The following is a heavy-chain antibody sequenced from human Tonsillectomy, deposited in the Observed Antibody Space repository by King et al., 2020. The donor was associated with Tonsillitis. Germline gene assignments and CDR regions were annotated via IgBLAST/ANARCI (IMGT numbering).Heavy chain of an antibody. Sequence: VQLVESGAEVKKPGASVKVSCKASGYTFTNYYIHWVRQAPGQGLEWLGIINPSDGSTSYAQKFQGRVIMTTDTSTSTVYVELSGLRSEDTAVYYCARASLLTNYYFDYWGQGTLVTVSS. D-gene: IGHD1/OR15-1a*01. CDR1: GYTFTNYY. CDR2: INPSDGST. J-gene: IGHJ4*02. V-gene: IGHV1-46*01. CDR3: ARASLLTNYYFDY.